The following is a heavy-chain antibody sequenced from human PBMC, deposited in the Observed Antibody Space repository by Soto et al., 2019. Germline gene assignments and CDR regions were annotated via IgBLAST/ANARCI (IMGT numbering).Heavy chain of an antibody. V-gene: IGHV3-23*01. J-gene: IGHJ6*02. D-gene: IGHD5-18*01. CDR2: ISGSGIST. CDR3: AKERGYNYGYDAMDV. CDR1: GFTFSSYA. Sequence: EVQLLESGGGLVQPGGSLRLSCAASGFTFSSYAMSWVRQAPGKGLEWVSGISGSGISTYYADSVKGRFTISRDNFKNTLYLQTNSLRAEDTAVYFCAKERGYNYGYDAMDVWGQGTTVTVSS.